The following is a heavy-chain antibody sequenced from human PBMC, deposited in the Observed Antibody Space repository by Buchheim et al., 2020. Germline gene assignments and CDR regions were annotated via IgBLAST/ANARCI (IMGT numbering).Heavy chain of an antibody. CDR1: GFTFSDYY. CDR3: ARDPTRGYYYDSSGYQRHYYYGMDV. V-gene: IGHV3-11*01. Sequence: QVQLVESGGGLVKPGGSLRLSCAASGFTFSDYYMSWIRQAPGKGLEWVSYISSSGSTIYYADSVKGRFTISRDNAKNSLYQQMNSLRAEDTAVYYCARDPTRGYYYDSSGYQRHYYYGMDVWGQGTT. J-gene: IGHJ6*02. D-gene: IGHD3-22*01. CDR2: ISSSGSTI.